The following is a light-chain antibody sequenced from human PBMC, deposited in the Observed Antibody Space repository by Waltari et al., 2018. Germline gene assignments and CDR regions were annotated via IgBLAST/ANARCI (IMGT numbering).Light chain of an antibody. Sequence: DIQMTQSPSTLSASVGDRVTITCRASQSISSWLAWYQLKPGKAPKFLNYKTSSLESGVPSRFSGSGSGTEFTLTISSLQPDDFATYYCQQYNNFPWTFGQGTKVEIK. CDR2: KTS. V-gene: IGKV1-5*03. J-gene: IGKJ1*01. CDR1: QSISSW. CDR3: QQYNNFPWT.